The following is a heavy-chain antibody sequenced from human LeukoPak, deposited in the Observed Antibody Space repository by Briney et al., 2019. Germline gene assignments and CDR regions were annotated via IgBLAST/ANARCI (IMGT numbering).Heavy chain of an antibody. J-gene: IGHJ4*02. CDR2: ISSSGNTI. V-gene: IGHV3-11*04. CDR3: FGRWAYCGGDCSTVPHFDY. D-gene: IGHD2-21*02. Sequence: PGGSLRLSCAASGFTFSDYYMSWIRQAPGKGLEWISYISSSGNTIYYADSVKGRFTISRDYAKNSLYLQMNSLRAEDTSVYYCFGRWAYCGGDCSTVPHFDYWGQGTLVTVSS. CDR1: GFTFSDYY.